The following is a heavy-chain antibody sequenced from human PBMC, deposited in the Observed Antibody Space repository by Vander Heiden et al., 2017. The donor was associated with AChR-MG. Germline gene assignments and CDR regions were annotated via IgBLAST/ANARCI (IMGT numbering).Heavy chain of an antibody. CDR2: ISYDGSNK. D-gene: IGHD2-2*01. J-gene: IGHJ5*02. Sequence: QVQLVESGGGVVQPGRSLRLSCAASGFTSSSYALHWVRQAPGKGLEWVAVISYDGSNKYYADSVKGRFTISRDNSKNTLYLQMNSLRAEDTAVYYCAREYCSSTSCYASSNWFDPWGRGTLVTVSS. V-gene: IGHV3-30-3*01. CDR3: AREYCSSTSCYASSNWFDP. CDR1: GFTSSSYA.